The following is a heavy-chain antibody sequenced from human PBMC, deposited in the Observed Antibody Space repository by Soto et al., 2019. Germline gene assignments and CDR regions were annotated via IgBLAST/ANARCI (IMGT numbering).Heavy chain of an antibody. Sequence: GGSLRLSCAASGFTFSSYGMHWVRQAPGKGLEWVAVIWYDGSNKYYADSVKGRFTISRDNSKNTLYLQMNSLRAEDTAVYYCARDGIDYGDYSFTPFPDYWGQGTLVTVSS. J-gene: IGHJ4*02. CDR2: IWYDGSNK. V-gene: IGHV3-33*01. CDR3: ARDGIDYGDYSFTPFPDY. CDR1: GFTFSSYG. D-gene: IGHD4-17*01.